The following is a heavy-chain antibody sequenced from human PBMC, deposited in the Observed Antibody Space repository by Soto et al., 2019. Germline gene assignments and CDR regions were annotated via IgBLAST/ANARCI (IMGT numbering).Heavy chain of an antibody. Sequence: EVQLVESGGGLVQPGGSLRLSCVASGFTLTTHNMDWVRQAPGKGLEWISYIDTTSRTIYYADSVKGRFTVSRDNAKNSVYLQMNSLRDEDTAVYYCARDGDRGFYMDVWCQGTTITVSS. V-gene: IGHV3-48*02. CDR3: ARDGDRGFYMDV. CDR1: GFTLTTHN. J-gene: IGHJ6*02. CDR2: IDTTSRTI.